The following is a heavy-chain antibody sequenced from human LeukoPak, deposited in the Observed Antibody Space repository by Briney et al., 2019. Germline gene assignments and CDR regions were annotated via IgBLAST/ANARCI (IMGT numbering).Heavy chain of an antibody. CDR3: ARELVPAANYYGMDV. J-gene: IGHJ6*02. CDR1: GFTFSSYA. CDR2: ISYDGSNK. D-gene: IGHD2-2*01. Sequence: GGSLRLSCAASGFTFSSYAMHWVRQAPGKGLECVAVISYDGSNKYYADSVKGRFTISRDNSKNTLYLQMNSLRAEDTAVYYCARELVPAANYYGMDVWGQGTTVTVSS. V-gene: IGHV3-30-3*01.